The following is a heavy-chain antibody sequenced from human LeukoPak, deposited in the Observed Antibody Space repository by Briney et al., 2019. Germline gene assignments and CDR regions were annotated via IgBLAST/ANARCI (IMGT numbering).Heavy chain of an antibody. J-gene: IGHJ4*02. Sequence: PGGSLRLSCAASGFTFSSYAMSWVRQAPGKGLGWVSVISGNSISTYYADSVKGRFTISRDNSKNTLYLQMNSLRAEDTAVYYCAKESPHYDYWGQGTLVTVSS. CDR2: ISGNSIST. CDR1: GFTFSSYA. CDR3: AKESPHYDY. V-gene: IGHV3-23*01.